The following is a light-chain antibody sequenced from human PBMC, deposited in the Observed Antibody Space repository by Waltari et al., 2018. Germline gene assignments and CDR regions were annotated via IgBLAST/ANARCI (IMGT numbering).Light chain of an antibody. Sequence: IGFTLSPATLAWSPGERCSLSCRASQGVSRFLAWYQQKPGQAPRLLIYGASTRATGIPDRFSGSGSGTDFSLTISRLEPEDFAVYYCQKYNSFPATFGQGTKVEIK. CDR3: QKYNSFPAT. CDR1: QGVSRF. J-gene: IGKJ1*01. CDR2: GAS. V-gene: IGKV3D-15*01.